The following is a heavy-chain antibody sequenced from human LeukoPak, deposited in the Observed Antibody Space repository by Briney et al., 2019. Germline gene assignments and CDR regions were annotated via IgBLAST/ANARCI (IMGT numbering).Heavy chain of an antibody. Sequence: SETLSLTCTVSGGSISSYYWSWIRQPPGKGLEWIGYIYHSGSTYYNPSLKSRVTISVDRSKNQFSLKLSSVTAADTAVYYCARAGIYCSSTSCYKFDYWGQGTLVTVSS. D-gene: IGHD2-2*02. CDR2: IYHSGST. V-gene: IGHV4-59*12. J-gene: IGHJ4*02. CDR3: ARAGIYCSSTSCYKFDY. CDR1: GGSISSYY.